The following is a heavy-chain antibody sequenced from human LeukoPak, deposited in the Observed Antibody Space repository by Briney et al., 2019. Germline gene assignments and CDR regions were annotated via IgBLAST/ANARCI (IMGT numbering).Heavy chain of an antibody. J-gene: IGHJ4*02. D-gene: IGHD3-22*01. CDR2: ISYDGSNK. CDR3: ARDYSAGYDSSGYYMY. V-gene: IGHV3-30-3*01. Sequence: GRSLRLSCAASGFTFSSYAMHWVRQAPGKGLEWVAVISYDGSNKYYAHSVKGRFTISRDNSKNPLYLQMNSLRAEDTAVYYCARDYSAGYDSSGYYMYWGQGTLVTVSS. CDR1: GFTFSSYA.